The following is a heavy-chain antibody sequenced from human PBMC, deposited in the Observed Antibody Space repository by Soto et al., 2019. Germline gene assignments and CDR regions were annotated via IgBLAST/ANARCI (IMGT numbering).Heavy chain of an antibody. CDR1: GYTFSSYA. V-gene: IGHV3-23*01. J-gene: IGHJ6*03. D-gene: IGHD2-2*01. CDR2: ISGSGGST. CDR3: AKVGTDIVVVPAAPQSYYYMDV. Sequence: GSLRLSCAASGYTFSSYAMSWVRQAPGKGLEWVSAISGSGGSTYYADSVKGRFTISRDNSKNTLYLQMNSLRAEDTAVYYCAKVGTDIVVVPAAPQSYYYMDVWGKGTTVTVSS.